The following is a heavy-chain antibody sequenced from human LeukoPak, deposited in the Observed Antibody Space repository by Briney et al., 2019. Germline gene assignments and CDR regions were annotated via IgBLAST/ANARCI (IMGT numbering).Heavy chain of an antibody. V-gene: IGHV4-59*01. CDR1: GGSISSYY. Sequence: SETLSLTCTVSGGSISSYYWSWIRQPPGKGLEWIGYIYYSGSTNYNPSLKSRVTISVDTSKNQFSLKLSSVTAADTAVYYCARGGGCGDSGDYWGQGTLVTVSS. J-gene: IGHJ4*02. CDR2: IYYSGST. CDR3: ARGGGCGDSGDY. D-gene: IGHD2-15*01.